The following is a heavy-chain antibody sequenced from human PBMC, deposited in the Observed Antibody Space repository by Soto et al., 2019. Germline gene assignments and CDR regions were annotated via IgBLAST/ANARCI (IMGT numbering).Heavy chain of an antibody. CDR2: LSAYNGNT. D-gene: IGHD6-13*01. V-gene: IGHV1-18*01. Sequence: ASVQVPCKASAYAFTSYGISWVRQAPGQGLEWMGWLSAYNGNTNYAQKLQGRVTMTTDTSTSTAYMELRSLRSDDTAVYYCARAADSSSGFDYWGQGTLVTVSS. CDR3: ARAADSSSGFDY. J-gene: IGHJ4*02. CDR1: AYAFTSYG.